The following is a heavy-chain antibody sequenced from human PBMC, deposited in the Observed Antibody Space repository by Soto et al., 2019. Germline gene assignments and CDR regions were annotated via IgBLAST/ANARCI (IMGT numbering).Heavy chain of an antibody. Sequence: EVQLVESGGGLVQPGGSLRLSCAASGFTFSSYWMSWVRQAPGKGLEWVANIKQDGSEKYYVDSVKGRFTISRDNAKNSLYLQMNSLRAEDTAVYYCARDGRGGSDGVDYWDQGTLVTVSS. V-gene: IGHV3-7*01. CDR3: ARDGRGGSDGVDY. J-gene: IGHJ4*02. D-gene: IGHD1-26*01. CDR1: GFTFSSYW. CDR2: IKQDGSEK.